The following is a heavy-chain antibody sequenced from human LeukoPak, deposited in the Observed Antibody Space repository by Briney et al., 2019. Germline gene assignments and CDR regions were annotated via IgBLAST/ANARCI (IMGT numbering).Heavy chain of an antibody. CDR1: GYTFTGYY. V-gene: IGHV1-2*06. Sequence: ASVKVSCKASGYTFTGYYMHWVRQAPGQGLEWMGRINPNSGGTNYAQKSQGRVTMTRDTSISTAYMELSRLRSDDTAVYYCARGYCSSTSCYKVNYWGQGTLVTVSS. J-gene: IGHJ4*02. CDR2: INPNSGGT. D-gene: IGHD2-2*02. CDR3: ARGYCSSTSCYKVNY.